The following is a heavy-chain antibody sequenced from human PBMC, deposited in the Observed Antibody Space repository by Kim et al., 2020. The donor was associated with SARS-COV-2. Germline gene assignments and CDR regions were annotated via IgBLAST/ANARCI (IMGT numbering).Heavy chain of an antibody. D-gene: IGHD2-21*02. J-gene: IGHJ5*01. CDR3: ARNLVTEPFDF. CDR1: GFTFSSYG. Sequence: GGSLRLSCAASGFTFSSYGMNWVRQAPGRGLEWVSSITTTSTYIYYANSVKGRFTISRDNAKNALYLQMDSLRAEDTAVYYCARNLVTEPFDFWGQGTLVTVSS. CDR2: ITTTSTYI. V-gene: IGHV3-21*01.